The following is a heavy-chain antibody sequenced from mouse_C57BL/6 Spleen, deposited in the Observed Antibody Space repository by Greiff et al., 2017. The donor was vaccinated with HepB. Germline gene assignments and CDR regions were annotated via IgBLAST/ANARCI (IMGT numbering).Heavy chain of an antibody. CDR2: IWTGGGT. D-gene: IGHD1-1*02. CDR3: ARNGSYGGYAMDY. V-gene: IGHV2-9-1*01. CDR1: GFSFTSYA. Sequence: VQLVESGPGLVAPSPSLSITCTVSGFSFTSYAISWVRQPPGKGLEWLGVIWTGGGTNYNSALKSRLSISKDNAKSEVCLKMNSLQTDDTARYYCARNGSYGGYAMDYWGQGTSVTVSS. J-gene: IGHJ4*01.